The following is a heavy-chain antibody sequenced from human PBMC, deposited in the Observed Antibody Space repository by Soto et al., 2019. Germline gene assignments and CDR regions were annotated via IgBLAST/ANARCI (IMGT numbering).Heavy chain of an antibody. J-gene: IGHJ5*02. Sequence: PSETLSLTCTVSGGSISSGDYYWSWILQPPGKGLEWIGYIYYSGSTYYNPSLKSRVTISVDTSKNQFSLKLSSVTAADTAVYYCARGPPIGDFWSGYYRHNWFDPWGQGTLVTVSS. V-gene: IGHV4-30-4*01. CDR3: ARGPPIGDFWSGYYRHNWFDP. D-gene: IGHD3-3*01. CDR1: GGSISSGDYY. CDR2: IYYSGST.